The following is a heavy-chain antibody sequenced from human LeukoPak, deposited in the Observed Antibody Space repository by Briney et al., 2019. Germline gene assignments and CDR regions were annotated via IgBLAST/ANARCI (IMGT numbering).Heavy chain of an antibody. Sequence: PGGSLRLSCAASGFTFSSYSMNWDRQAPGKGLEWVSSISSSSSYIYYADSVKGRFTISRDNAKNSLYLQMNSLRAEDTAVYYCARDVQSVLLWFGESYYYGMDVWGQGTTVTVSS. CDR3: ARDVQSVLLWFGESYYYGMDV. CDR2: ISSSSSYI. D-gene: IGHD3-10*01. V-gene: IGHV3-21*01. J-gene: IGHJ6*02. CDR1: GFTFSSYS.